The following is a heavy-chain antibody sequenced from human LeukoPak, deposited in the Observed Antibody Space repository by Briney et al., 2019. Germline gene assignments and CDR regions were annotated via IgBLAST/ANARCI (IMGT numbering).Heavy chain of an antibody. CDR2: IYTSGST. J-gene: IGHJ4*02. D-gene: IGHD6-19*01. CDR3: ARDYGSGWLY. CDR1: GGSISSGSYY. Sequence: PSQTLSLTCTVSGGSISSGSYYWSWIRQPAGKGLEWIGRIYTSGSTNYNPSLKSRVTISVDTSKNQFSLKLSSVTAADTAVYYCARDYGSGWLYWGQGTLVTVSS. V-gene: IGHV4-61*02.